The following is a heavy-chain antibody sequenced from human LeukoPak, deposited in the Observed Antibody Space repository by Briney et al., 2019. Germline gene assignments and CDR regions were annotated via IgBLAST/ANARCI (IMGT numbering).Heavy chain of an antibody. J-gene: IGHJ6*03. CDR2: IYYSGST. Sequence: SETLSLTCTVPGGSISSSSYYWGWIRQPPGKGLEWIGSIYYSGSTYYNPSLKSRVTISVDTSKNQFSLKLSSVTAADTAVYYCARGNTHRPMVRGVIIPHYYYYMDVWGKGTTVTVSS. CDR1: GGSISSSSYY. CDR3: ARGNTHRPMVRGVIIPHYYYYMDV. D-gene: IGHD3-10*01. V-gene: IGHV4-39*07.